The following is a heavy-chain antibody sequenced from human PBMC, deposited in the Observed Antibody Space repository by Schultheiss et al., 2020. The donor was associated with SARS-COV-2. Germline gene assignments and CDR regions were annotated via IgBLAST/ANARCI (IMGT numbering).Heavy chain of an antibody. CDR3: ARDFSRVWDY. D-gene: IGHD3-3*01. CDR1: GFTFSNAW. J-gene: IGHJ4*02. Sequence: GGSLRLSCAASGFTFSNAWMSWVRQAPGKGLEWVAVVSYDGSNKYYADSVKGRFTISRDNAKNSLYLQMNSLRAEDTAVYYCARDFSRVWDYWGQGTLVTVSS. V-gene: IGHV3-30-3*01. CDR2: VSYDGSNK.